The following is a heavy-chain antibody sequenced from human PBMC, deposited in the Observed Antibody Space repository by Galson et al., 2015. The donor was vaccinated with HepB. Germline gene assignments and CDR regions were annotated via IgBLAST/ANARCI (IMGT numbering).Heavy chain of an antibody. Sequence: SVKVSCKASGYTFTSYGISWVRQAPGQGLEWMGWISAYNGNTNYAQKLQGRVTMTTDTSTSTAYMELRSLRSDDTAVYYCARFAYYGSGSYSLSSYGMDVWGQGTTVTVSS. CDR2: ISAYNGNT. J-gene: IGHJ6*02. V-gene: IGHV1-18*01. CDR1: GYTFTSYG. CDR3: ARFAYYGSGSYSLSSYGMDV. D-gene: IGHD3-10*01.